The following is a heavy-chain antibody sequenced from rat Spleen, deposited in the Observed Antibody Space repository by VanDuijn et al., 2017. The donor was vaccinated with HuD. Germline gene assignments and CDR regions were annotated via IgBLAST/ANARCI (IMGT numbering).Heavy chain of an antibody. CDR1: GFTFSDYA. V-gene: IGHV5S13*01. CDR3: AVAGYGY. CDR2: IDTDGSRT. J-gene: IGHJ2*01. D-gene: IGHD4-3*01. Sequence: EVQLVESGGGLVQPGNSLKLSCAASGFTFSDYAMAWVPQSPKKGLEWVSSIDTDGSRTYYPDSVRGRFTISRDNAENTAYLQMNSLWSEDTATYYCAVAGYGYWGQGVMVTVSS.